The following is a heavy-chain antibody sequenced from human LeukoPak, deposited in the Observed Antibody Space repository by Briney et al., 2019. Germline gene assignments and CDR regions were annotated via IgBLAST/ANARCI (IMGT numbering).Heavy chain of an antibody. CDR1: GGSISSSSYY. J-gene: IGHJ6*03. V-gene: IGHV4-39*07. CDR3: ARSPFYSYYYMDV. Sequence: SETLSLTCTVSGGSISSSSYYWGWIRQPPGKGLEWIGSIYYSGRTYYNPSLKSRVTISVDTSKNQFSLKLSSVTAADTAVYYCARSPFYSYYYMDVWGKGTTVTVSS. CDR2: IYYSGRT.